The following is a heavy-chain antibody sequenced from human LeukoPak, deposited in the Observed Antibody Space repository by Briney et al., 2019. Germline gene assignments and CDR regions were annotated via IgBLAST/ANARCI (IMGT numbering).Heavy chain of an antibody. J-gene: IGHJ6*03. D-gene: IGHD1-7*01. CDR1: GHNRDYLP. CDR3: ARASLELRGRFYYYMDV. CDR2: VDLENDVT. Sequence: ASVKVSCKIPGHNRDYLPTHWVRQVAGKGFEWMGGVDLENDVTIYAEKFQDRVTLTEDTATDTVYMEMSSLRSEDTGVYFCARASLELRGRFYYYMDVWGKGTTVTVSS. V-gene: IGHV1-24*01.